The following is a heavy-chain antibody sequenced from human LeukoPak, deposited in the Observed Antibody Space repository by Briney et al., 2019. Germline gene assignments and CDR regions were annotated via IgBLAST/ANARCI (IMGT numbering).Heavy chain of an antibody. J-gene: IGHJ6*03. CDR3: ARGLGWKVTPMGLFYMDV. CDR2: INYGGDT. D-gene: IGHD1-1*01. CDR1: GGSFSGYD. Sequence: SETLSLTCGVDGGSFSGYDWSWVRQPPGKGLEWIGEINYGGDTNYNPSRKSRVTISVDTSKNQFSLKVRSVTAADTAVYYCARGLGWKVTPMGLFYMDVWGEGATVTVSS. V-gene: IGHV4-34*01.